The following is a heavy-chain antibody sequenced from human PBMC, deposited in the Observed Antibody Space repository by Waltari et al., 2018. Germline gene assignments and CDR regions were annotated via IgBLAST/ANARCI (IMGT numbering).Heavy chain of an antibody. CDR3: ARDPAAGPDYYFDY. V-gene: IGHV3-30*01. CDR2: ISYDGSNK. CDR1: GFPFSSYA. Sequence: QVQLVESGGGVVQPGRSLRLSCAASGFPFSSYAMHWVRQAPGKGLEWVAVISYDGSNKYYADSVKGRFTISRDNSKNTLYLQMNSLRAEDTAVYYCARDPAAGPDYYFDYWGQGTLVTVSS. J-gene: IGHJ4*02. D-gene: IGHD6-13*01.